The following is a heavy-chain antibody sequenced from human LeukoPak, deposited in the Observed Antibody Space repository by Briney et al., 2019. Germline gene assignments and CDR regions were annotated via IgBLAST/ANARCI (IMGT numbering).Heavy chain of an antibody. CDR1: GGSISGYS. D-gene: IGHD2-2*01. CDR3: ARLSKDTVVLPAAMAHYFDY. Sequence: SETLSLTCTVSGGSISGYSWSWVRQPPGKGLEWIGYIYYRGSTNYNPSLESRVTLSVDTSKNQFSLKLRSVTAADTAVYYCARLSKDTVVLPAAMAHYFDYWGQGTLVTVSS. V-gene: IGHV4-59*08. CDR2: IYYRGST. J-gene: IGHJ4*02.